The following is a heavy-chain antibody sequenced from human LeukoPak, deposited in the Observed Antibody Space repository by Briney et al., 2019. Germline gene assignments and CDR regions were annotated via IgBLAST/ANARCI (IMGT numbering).Heavy chain of an antibody. CDR2: ISAYNGNT. Sequence: ASVKVSCKASGGTFSSYGISWVRQAPGQGLEWMGWISAYNGNTNYAQKLQGRVTMTTDTSTSTAYMELRSLRSDDTAVYYCARDQYYYDSSGYKAFDIWGQGTMVTVSS. V-gene: IGHV1-18*01. CDR1: GGTFSSYG. J-gene: IGHJ3*02. CDR3: ARDQYYYDSSGYKAFDI. D-gene: IGHD3-22*01.